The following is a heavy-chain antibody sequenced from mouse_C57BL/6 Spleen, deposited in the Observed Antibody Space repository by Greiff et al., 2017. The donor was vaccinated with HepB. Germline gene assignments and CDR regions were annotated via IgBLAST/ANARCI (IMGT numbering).Heavy chain of an antibody. J-gene: IGHJ4*01. CDR3: ARGKAFYAMDY. CDR1: GYAFTNYL. Sequence: VQLQQSGAELVRPGTSVKVSCKASGYAFTNYLIEWVKQRPGQGLEWIGVINPGSGGTNYNEKFKGKATLTADKSSSTAYMQLSSLTSEDSAVYFCARGKAFYAMDYWGQGTSVTVSS. CDR2: INPGSGGT. V-gene: IGHV1-54*01.